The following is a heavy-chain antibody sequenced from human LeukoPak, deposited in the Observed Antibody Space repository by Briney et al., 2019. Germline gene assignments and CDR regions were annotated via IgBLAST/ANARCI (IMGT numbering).Heavy chain of an antibody. Sequence: GGSLRLSCAASGFTFITYSMNWVRQAPGKGLEWVSSISRSSSYIYYADSVRGRFTISRDNPKNSLYLQMNSLRAEDTAVYYCASVALVSGPSYGSESEAADYWGQGTLVTVSS. J-gene: IGHJ4*02. CDR1: GFTFITYS. CDR2: ISRSSSYI. CDR3: ASVALVSGPSYGSESEAADY. V-gene: IGHV3-21*01. D-gene: IGHD3-10*01.